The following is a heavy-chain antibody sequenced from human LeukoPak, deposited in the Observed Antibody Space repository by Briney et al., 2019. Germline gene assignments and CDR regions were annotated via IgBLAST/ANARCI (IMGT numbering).Heavy chain of an antibody. V-gene: IGHV4-4*07. CDR1: GASISSYY. CDR3: ARLGIGVVPSAMLGDYYFDY. J-gene: IGHJ4*02. D-gene: IGHD2-2*01. Sequence: PSETLSLTCTVSGASISSYYWSWIRQPAGKGLEWIGRTYTSGRTNYNPSLKSRATMSVDTSKNQFSLKLTSVTAADTAVYYCARLGIGVVPSAMLGDYYFDYWGQGTLVTVSS. CDR2: TYTSGRT.